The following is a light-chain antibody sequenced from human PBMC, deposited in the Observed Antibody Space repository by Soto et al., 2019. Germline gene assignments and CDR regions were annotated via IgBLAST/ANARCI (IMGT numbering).Light chain of an antibody. Sequence: EIVLTQSPGTLSLPPGERATLSCRASQSVSNNYLAWYQQKPGQAPRLLIYGASSRAAGIPDRFSGSGSGTDFNLTISTLEPDDFAVYYCHRYHHSRQHAFGPGNTVAI. CDR3: HRYHHSRQHA. J-gene: IGKJ3*01. V-gene: IGKV3-20*01. CDR1: QSVSNNY. CDR2: GAS.